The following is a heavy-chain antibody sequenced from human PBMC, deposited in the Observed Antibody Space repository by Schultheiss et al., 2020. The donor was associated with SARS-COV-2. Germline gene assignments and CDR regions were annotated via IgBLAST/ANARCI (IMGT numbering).Heavy chain of an antibody. CDR1: GFTFSSYS. CDR3: AKGPEPTTVTTPFDY. V-gene: IGHV3-23*01. D-gene: IGHD4-17*01. J-gene: IGHJ4*02. CDR2: ISGSGGST. Sequence: GESLKISCAASGFTFSSYSMNWVRQAPGKGLEWVSSISGSGGSTYYADSVKGRFTISRDNSKNTLYLQMNSLRAEDTAVYYCAKGPEPTTVTTPFDYWGQGTLVTVSS.